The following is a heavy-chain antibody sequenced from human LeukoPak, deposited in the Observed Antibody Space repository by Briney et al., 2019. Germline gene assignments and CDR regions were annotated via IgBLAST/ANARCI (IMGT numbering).Heavy chain of an antibody. Sequence: PGGSLRLSCAASGFTINNFTMNWVRKAPGKGLEWVSTIRGAEGGTYYADSVKGRFTISRNSFENTLYLQMNYLREEDTALYYCAKAFSSGWSPFDYWGQGALVTVSS. J-gene: IGHJ4*02. V-gene: IGHV3-23*01. CDR2: IRGAEGGT. CDR1: GFTINNFT. D-gene: IGHD6-19*01. CDR3: AKAFSSGWSPFDY.